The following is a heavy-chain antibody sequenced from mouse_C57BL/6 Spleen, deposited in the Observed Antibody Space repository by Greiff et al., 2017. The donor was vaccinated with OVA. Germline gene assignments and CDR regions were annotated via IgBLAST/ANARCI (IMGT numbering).Heavy chain of an antibody. J-gene: IGHJ3*01. CDR3: ARRSYYSFAY. Sequence: VQLQQPGAELVKPGASVKMSCKASGYTFTSYSLSLVQPTPAPGLAWIGDIYPGRGSTNSNEKFKSKATLTVDTSSSTAYMQLSSLTSEDSAVYYCARRSYYSFAYWGQGTLVTVSA. D-gene: IGHD2-12*01. CDR1: GYTFTSYS. V-gene: IGHV1-55*01. CDR2: IYPGRGST.